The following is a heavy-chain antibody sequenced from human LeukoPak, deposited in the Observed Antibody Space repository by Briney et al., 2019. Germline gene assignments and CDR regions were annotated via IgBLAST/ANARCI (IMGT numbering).Heavy chain of an antibody. J-gene: IGHJ4*02. CDR1: GFTFRSYW. CDR3: ARDDTVTTRVGFID. Sequence: PGGSLRLSCAASGFTFRSYWMSWVRQAPGKGLEWVANIKQDGSEKYYVDSVKGRFTISRDNTKNSLYLQMNSLRAEGTAVYYCARDDTVTTRVGFIDWGQGTLVTVSS. V-gene: IGHV3-7*01. D-gene: IGHD4-17*01. CDR2: IKQDGSEK.